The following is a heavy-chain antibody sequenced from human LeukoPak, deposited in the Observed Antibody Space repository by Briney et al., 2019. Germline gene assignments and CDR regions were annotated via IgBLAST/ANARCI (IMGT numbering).Heavy chain of an antibody. D-gene: IGHD4-17*01. J-gene: IGHJ4*02. V-gene: IGHV3-23*01. Sequence: QPGGSLRLSCAASGFTFNTYAMSWVRQAPGKGLEWVSSISENGESTYYADSVKGRFTISRDTSRNTLYLQMNSLRAEDTAVYYCASYFHYGDYASLWYWGQGTLVTVSS. CDR1: GFTFNTYA. CDR2: ISENGEST. CDR3: ASYFHYGDYASLWY.